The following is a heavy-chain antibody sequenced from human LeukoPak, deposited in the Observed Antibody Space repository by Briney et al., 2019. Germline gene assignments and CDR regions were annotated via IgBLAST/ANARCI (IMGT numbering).Heavy chain of an antibody. CDR1: GFTFSSYG. CDR2: IYSGST. J-gene: IGHJ3*02. D-gene: IGHD3-22*01. V-gene: IGHV3-53*01. Sequence: GGSLRLSCAASGFTFSSYGMSWVRQAPGKGLEWVSFIYSGSTHYSDSVKGRFTISRDNSKNTLYLQMNSLRAEDTAVYYCAREMGPEYYYDSSAVPHAFDIWGQGTMVTVSS. CDR3: AREMGPEYYYDSSAVPHAFDI.